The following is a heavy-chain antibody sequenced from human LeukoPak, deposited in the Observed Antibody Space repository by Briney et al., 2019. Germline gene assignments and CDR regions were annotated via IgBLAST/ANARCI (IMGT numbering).Heavy chain of an antibody. CDR3: ARAPRPFDNSDYYFDY. V-gene: IGHV3-53*01. CDR1: GVTVNYNF. D-gene: IGHD3-22*01. J-gene: IGHJ4*02. Sequence: GGSLRLSCAASGVTVNYNFMSWVRQAPGKGLEWVSVIHSDSSADYADFVKGRFTISRDDAQNTLYLQMNSLRAGDTAVYYCARAPRPFDNSDYYFDYWGQGSLVTVSS. CDR2: IHSDSSA.